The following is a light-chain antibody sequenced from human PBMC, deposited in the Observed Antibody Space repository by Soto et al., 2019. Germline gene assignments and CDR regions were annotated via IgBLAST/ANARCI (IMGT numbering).Light chain of an antibody. CDR3: QQFSSYPLT. V-gene: IGKV3D-15*01. J-gene: IGKJ4*01. CDR2: DAS. CDR1: QSVGSK. Sequence: EIVMTQSPATLSVSPGERATLSCRASQSVGSKLAWYQQKPGQAPRLLIYDASNRATGIPARFSGGGSGTDFTLTISRLEPEDFAVYYCQQFSSYPLTFGGGTKVDI.